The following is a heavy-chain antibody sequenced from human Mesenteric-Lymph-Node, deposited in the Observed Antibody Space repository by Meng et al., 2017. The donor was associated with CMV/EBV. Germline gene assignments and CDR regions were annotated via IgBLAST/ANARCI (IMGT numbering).Heavy chain of an antibody. Sequence: GGSLRLSCAASGFTVSSNYMTWVRQAPGRGREWVSGVMGRGSSTYYADSVKGRFTISRDNSKNTLYLQINSLRAEDTALYYCAKRPSDFHDSSGLYYFDSWGQGTLVTVSS. J-gene: IGHJ4*02. CDR3: AKRPSDFHDSSGLYYFDS. CDR2: VMGRGSST. D-gene: IGHD3-22*01. V-gene: IGHV3-23*01. CDR1: GFTVSSNY.